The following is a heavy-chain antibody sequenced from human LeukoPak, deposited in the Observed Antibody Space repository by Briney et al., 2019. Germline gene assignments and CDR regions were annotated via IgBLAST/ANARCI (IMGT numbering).Heavy chain of an antibody. Sequence: GASVKVSCKASGGTFTSYAISWVRQAPGQGLEWMGRIIPIFGIANYAQKFQGRVTITADKSTSTAYMELSSLRSEDTAVYYCASATGYSSSRHPDLYFDYWGQGTLVTVSS. CDR3: ASATGYSSSRHPDLYFDY. D-gene: IGHD6-13*01. CDR1: GGTFTSYA. CDR2: IIPIFGIA. V-gene: IGHV1-69*04. J-gene: IGHJ4*02.